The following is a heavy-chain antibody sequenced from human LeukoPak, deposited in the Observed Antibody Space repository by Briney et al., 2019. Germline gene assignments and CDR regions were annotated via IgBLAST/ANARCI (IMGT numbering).Heavy chain of an antibody. J-gene: IGHJ4*02. CDR3: WRVGLGSGSQAVDY. CDR1: GGSFSGYY. Sequence: PSETLSLTCAVYGGSFSGYYWSWIRQPPGKGLEWIGEINHSGSTNYNPSLKSRVTISVDTSKNQFFLKLSSVTAADTAGYYWWRVGLGSGSQAVDYWGQGTLVTVSS. D-gene: IGHD3-10*01. V-gene: IGHV4-34*01. CDR2: INHSGST.